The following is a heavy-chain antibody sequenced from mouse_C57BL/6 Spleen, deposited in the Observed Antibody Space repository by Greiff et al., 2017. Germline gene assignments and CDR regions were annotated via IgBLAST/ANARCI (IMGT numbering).Heavy chain of an antibody. CDR1: GYAFTNYL. CDR3: ARLYSNLEGYFDY. Sequence: VQLQQSGAELVRPGTSVKVSCKASGYAFTNYLIEWVKQRPGQGLEWIGVINPGSGGTNYNEKFKGKATLTADKSSSTAYVQLSSLTSEDSAVYFCARLYSNLEGYFDYWGQGTTLTVSS. D-gene: IGHD2-5*01. J-gene: IGHJ2*01. CDR2: INPGSGGT. V-gene: IGHV1-54*01.